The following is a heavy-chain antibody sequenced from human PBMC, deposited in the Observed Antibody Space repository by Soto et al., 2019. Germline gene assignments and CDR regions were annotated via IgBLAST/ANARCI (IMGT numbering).Heavy chain of an antibody. Sequence: QITLKESGPTLVKPTQTLTLTCTFSGFSLSTSGVGVGWIRQPPGKALEWLALIYWDDDKRYSPSLKSRLTIPKDTSKNQVVLTMTNMDPVDTATYYCAHRPSYCSGGSCYSGFDCWGQGTLVTVSS. J-gene: IGHJ4*02. CDR3: AHRPSYCSGGSCYSGFDC. CDR1: GFSLSTSGVG. CDR2: IYWDDDK. V-gene: IGHV2-5*02. D-gene: IGHD2-15*01.